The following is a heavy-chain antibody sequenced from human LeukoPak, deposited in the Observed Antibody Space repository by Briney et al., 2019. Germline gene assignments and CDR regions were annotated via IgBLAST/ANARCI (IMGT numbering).Heavy chain of an antibody. V-gene: IGHV4-4*07. CDR2: FYISGST. Sequence: PSETLSLTCTVAGGSISSYYWSWIRQPAGKGLEWIGRFYISGSTNYNPSLKSRVTMSVDTSKNQFSLRLNSVTAADTAVYYCARDFLLQSEGLFDYWGQGTLVTVSS. CDR3: ARDFLLQSEGLFDY. CDR1: GGSISSYY. D-gene: IGHD4-11*01. J-gene: IGHJ4*02.